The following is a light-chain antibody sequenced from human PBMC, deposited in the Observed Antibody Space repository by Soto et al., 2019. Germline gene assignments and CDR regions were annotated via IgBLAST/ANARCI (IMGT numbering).Light chain of an antibody. J-gene: IGKJ1*01. CDR1: QSVTSTY. V-gene: IGKV3-20*01. Sequence: EIVLTQSPDTLSLSPGERATLSCRASQSVTSTYLAWYQQRPGQSPRLLIFAAYSRAAGVPDRFSGSGSGTDFTLTISRLEPGDFEVYYCQHDGNSPQTFGQGTKVEIK. CDR2: AAY. CDR3: QHDGNSPQT.